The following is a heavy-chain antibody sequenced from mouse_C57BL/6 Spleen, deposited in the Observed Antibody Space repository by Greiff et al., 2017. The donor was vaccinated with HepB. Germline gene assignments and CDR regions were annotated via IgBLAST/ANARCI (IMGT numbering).Heavy chain of an antibody. V-gene: IGHV1-64*01. D-gene: IGHD1-1*01. CDR2: IHPNSGST. CDR1: GYTFTSYW. Sequence: QVQLQQPGAELVKPGASVKLSCKASGYTFTSYWMHWVKQRPGQGLEWIGMIHPNSGSTNYNEKFKSKATLTVDKSSSTAYMQLSSLTSEDSAVYYCARESITTVSDYAMDYWGQGTSVTVSS. CDR3: ARESITTVSDYAMDY. J-gene: IGHJ4*01.